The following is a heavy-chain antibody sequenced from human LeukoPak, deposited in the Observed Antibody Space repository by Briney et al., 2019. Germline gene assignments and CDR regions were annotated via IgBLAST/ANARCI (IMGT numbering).Heavy chain of an antibody. D-gene: IGHD4-11*01. CDR1: GYTFTGYH. V-gene: IGHV1-2*02. J-gene: IGHJ4*02. Sequence: ASVKVSCKASGYTFTGYHMHWVRQAPGQGLEWMGWINPNSGGTNYAQKFQGRVTMTRDTSISTAYMELSSLRSDDTAVYYCAREGANDDYSNYYFDYWGQGTLVTVSS. CDR3: AREGANDDYSNYYFDY. CDR2: INPNSGGT.